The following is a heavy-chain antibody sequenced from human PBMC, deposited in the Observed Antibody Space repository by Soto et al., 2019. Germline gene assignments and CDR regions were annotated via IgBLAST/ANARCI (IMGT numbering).Heavy chain of an antibody. V-gene: IGHV4-61*01. D-gene: IGHD4-17*01. CDR1: DDSISNGYY. J-gene: IGHJ4*02. Sequence: PXETLSLTCAVSDDSISNGYYWSWIRQPPGKGLEWIGYIYYSGSTNYNPSLKSRVTISVDTSKNQFSLKLSSVTAADTAVYYCARLYGDLTPYYFDYWGQGNLVTVSS. CDR2: IYYSGST. CDR3: ARLYGDLTPYYFDY.